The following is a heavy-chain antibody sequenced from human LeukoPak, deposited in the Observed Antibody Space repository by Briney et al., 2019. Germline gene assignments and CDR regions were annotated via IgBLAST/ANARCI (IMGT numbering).Heavy chain of an antibody. CDR3: ARLSEQYCSSTSCYGNWFDP. V-gene: IGHV1-69*01. J-gene: IGHJ5*02. CDR2: IIPIFGTA. CDR1: GGTFSSYA. Sequence: GSSVKVSCKASGGTFSSYAISWVRQAPGQGLEWMGGIIPIFGTANYAQKFQGRVTITADESTSTAYMELSSLRSEDTAVYYCARLSEQYCSSTSCYGNWFDPWGQGTLVTVSS. D-gene: IGHD2-2*01.